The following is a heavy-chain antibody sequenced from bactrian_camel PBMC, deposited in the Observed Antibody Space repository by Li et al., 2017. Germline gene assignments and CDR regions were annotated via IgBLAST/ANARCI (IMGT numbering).Heavy chain of an antibody. Sequence: HVQLVESGGGSVQAGGSLRLSCAASGYRYASYCMGWFRQAPGKEREPVAGFESDGRARYWESVKGRFTTSRDNRKNIGFLQMNNLKPEDTALYFCAADQFCGIVWYDYEYDYRGQGTQVTVS. D-gene: IGHD6*01. CDR1: GYRYASYC. CDR2: FESDGRA. J-gene: IGHJ4*01. CDR3: AADQFCGIVWYDYEYDY. V-gene: IGHV3S53*01.